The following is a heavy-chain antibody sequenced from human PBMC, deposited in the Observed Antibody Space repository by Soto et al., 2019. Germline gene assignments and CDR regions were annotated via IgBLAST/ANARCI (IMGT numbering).Heavy chain of an antibody. CDR1: GFTFSSYS. CDR2: ISSSSSYI. J-gene: IGHJ1*01. Sequence: GGSLRLSCAASGFTFSSYSMNWVRQAPGKGLEWVSSISSSSSYIYYADSVKGRFTISRDNAKNSLYLQMNSLRAEDTAVYYCARDQGYYDSSGYYPLQHWGQGTLVTVSS. D-gene: IGHD3-22*01. V-gene: IGHV3-21*01. CDR3: ARDQGYYDSSGYYPLQH.